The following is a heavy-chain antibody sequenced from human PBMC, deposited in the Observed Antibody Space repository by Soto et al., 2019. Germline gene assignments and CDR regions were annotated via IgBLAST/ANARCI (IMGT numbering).Heavy chain of an antibody. CDR2: INHSGST. J-gene: IGHJ4*03. Sequence: SETLSLTCAVYGGSFSGYYWSWIRQPPGKGLEWIGEINHSGSTNYNPSLKSRVTISVDTSKNQFSLKLSSVTAADTAVYYCAREKPYSSSWYHDYWGQGTTVTVSS. V-gene: IGHV4-34*01. CDR3: AREKPYSSSWYHDY. D-gene: IGHD6-13*01. CDR1: GGSFSGYY.